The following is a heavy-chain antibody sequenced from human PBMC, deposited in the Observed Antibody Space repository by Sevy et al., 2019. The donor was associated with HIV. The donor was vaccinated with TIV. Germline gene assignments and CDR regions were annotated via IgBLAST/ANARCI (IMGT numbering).Heavy chain of an antibody. CDR1: GGSFSGYY. J-gene: IGHJ5*02. D-gene: IGHD6-13*01. V-gene: IGHV4-34*01. Sequence: SETLSLTCAVYGGSFSGYYWRWIRQPPGKGLEWIGEINHSGSTNYNPSLKSRVTISVDTSKNQFSLKLSSVTAADTAVYYCARGQHSSSWYNWFDPWGQGTLVTVSS. CDR2: INHSGST. CDR3: ARGQHSSSWYNWFDP.